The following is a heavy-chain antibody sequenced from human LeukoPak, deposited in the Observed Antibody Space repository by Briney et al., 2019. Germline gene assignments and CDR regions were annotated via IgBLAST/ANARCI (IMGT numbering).Heavy chain of an antibody. CDR3: ARDSFSGSSLDY. CDR1: GFTFDEYG. D-gene: IGHD1-26*01. Sequence: GGSLRLSCAASGFTFDEYGMSWVRQAPGKGLEWVSSINWDGGSTAYADSVQGRFTNSRDNAKNSLHLQMKSLRAEDTALYYCARDSFSGSSLDYWGQGTLVTVSS. CDR2: INWDGGST. J-gene: IGHJ4*02. V-gene: IGHV3-20*04.